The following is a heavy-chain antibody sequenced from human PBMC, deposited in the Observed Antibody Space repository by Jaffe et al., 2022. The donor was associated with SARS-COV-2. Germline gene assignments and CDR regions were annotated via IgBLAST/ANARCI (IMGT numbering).Heavy chain of an antibody. Sequence: QVQLQESGPGLVKPSETLSLTCTVSGGSISSYYWSWIRQPPGKGLEWIGYIYYSGSTNYNPSLKSRVTISVDTSKNQFSLKLSSVTAADTAVYYCARRLGEWFGELFSYWFDPWGQGTLVTVSS. D-gene: IGHD3-10*01. CDR3: ARRLGEWFGELFSYWFDP. CDR1: GGSISSYY. J-gene: IGHJ5*02. V-gene: IGHV4-59*01. CDR2: IYYSGST.